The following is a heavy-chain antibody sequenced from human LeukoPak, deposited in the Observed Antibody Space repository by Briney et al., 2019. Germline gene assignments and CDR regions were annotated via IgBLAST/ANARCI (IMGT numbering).Heavy chain of an antibody. CDR3: ARDLPLSTAPDY. J-gene: IGHJ4*02. D-gene: IGHD4-11*01. Sequence: PGGSLRLSCAASGFTFTSYAMTWVRQVPGKGLEWVSIISGSGGSTYYADSVKGRFTISRDNSKNTLYLQMNSLRAEDTAVYYCARDLPLSTAPDYWGQGTLVTVSS. CDR2: ISGSGGST. V-gene: IGHV3-23*01. CDR1: GFTFTSYA.